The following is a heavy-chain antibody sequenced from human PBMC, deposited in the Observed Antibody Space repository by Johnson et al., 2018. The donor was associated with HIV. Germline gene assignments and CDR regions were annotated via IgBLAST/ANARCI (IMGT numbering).Heavy chain of an antibody. CDR3: ARDGALGVGSVFDI. V-gene: IGHV3-30*02. J-gene: IGHJ3*02. Sequence: QVQLVESGGGVVQPGRSLRLSCAASGFTFSSYAMHWVRQAPGKGLAWVAFIRYDGSHKYYVDSVKGRFTISRDNSKNTLYLQMNSLRAEDTAVYYCARDGALGVGSVFDIWGQGTMVTVSS. CDR2: IRYDGSHK. D-gene: IGHD2-8*01. CDR1: GFTFSSYA.